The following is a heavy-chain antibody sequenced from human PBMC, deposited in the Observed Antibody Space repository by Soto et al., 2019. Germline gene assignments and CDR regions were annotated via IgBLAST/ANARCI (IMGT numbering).Heavy chain of an antibody. CDR2: IYPGDSGT. V-gene: IGHV5-51*01. Sequence: GESLKISCKGSGYSFTSYWIGWVRQMPGKGLEWMGIIYPGDSGTRYSPSFQGQVTISADKSISTAYLQWSSLKASDTAMYYCARPGGYGGKGTYYYYGMDVWGKGTTVTVSS. CDR1: GYSFTSYW. CDR3: ARPGGYGGKGTYYYYGMDV. J-gene: IGHJ6*04. D-gene: IGHD2-15*01.